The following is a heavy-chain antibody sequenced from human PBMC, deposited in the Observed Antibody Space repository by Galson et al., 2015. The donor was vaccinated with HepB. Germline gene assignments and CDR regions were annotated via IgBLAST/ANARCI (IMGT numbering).Heavy chain of an antibody. D-gene: IGHD3-10*01. CDR2: IWYEGTNK. CDR1: GFIFSNYG. V-gene: IGHV3-33*01. Sequence: SLRLSCAASGFIFSNYGMHWVRQAPGKGLEWVAVIWYEGTNKYYGDSVKGRFTISRDNSKNTLYLQMNSLRADDTAVYYCARGSRGIGEAPYYFIYWGQGTLVTVSS. CDR3: ARGSRGIGEAPYYFIY. J-gene: IGHJ4*02.